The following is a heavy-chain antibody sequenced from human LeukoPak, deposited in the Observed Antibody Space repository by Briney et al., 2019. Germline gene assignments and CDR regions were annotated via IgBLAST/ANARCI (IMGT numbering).Heavy chain of an antibody. Sequence: PSETLSLTCTVSGGSLSSRNYYWGWIRQPPGKGLEWIGSVSYSGSTYHNPSLKSRVTTSVDTPNIQISLKLNSVTAADTAVYYCARQSGFPTVVTRFDYWGQGTLVTVSS. CDR2: VSYSGST. CDR1: GGSLSSRNYY. D-gene: IGHD4-23*01. J-gene: IGHJ4*02. CDR3: ARQSGFPTVVTRFDY. V-gene: IGHV4-39*01.